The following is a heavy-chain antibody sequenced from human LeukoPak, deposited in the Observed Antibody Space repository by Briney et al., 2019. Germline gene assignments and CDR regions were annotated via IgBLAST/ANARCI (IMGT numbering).Heavy chain of an antibody. J-gene: IGHJ4*02. CDR1: GFTFDDYG. D-gene: IGHD2-15*01. Sequence: GGSLRLSCAASGFTFDDYGMNWVRQAPGKGLEWVSGINWNGGSIGYGDSVKGRFTISRDNAESSLYLQMNSLRAEDTALYYCARGYCSGGSCWYFDYWGQGTPVTVSS. CDR2: INWNGGSI. CDR3: ARGYCSGGSCWYFDY. V-gene: IGHV3-20*04.